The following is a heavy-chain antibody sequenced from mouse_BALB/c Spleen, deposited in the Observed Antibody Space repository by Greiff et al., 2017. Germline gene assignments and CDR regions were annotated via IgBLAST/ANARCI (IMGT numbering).Heavy chain of an antibody. Sequence: VQLLQSGPELVKPGALVKISCKASGYTFTSYDINWVKQRPGQGLEWIGWIYPGDGSTKYNEKFKGKATLTADKSSSTAYIQLSSLTSENSAVYFFARDDSIYASGFAYWDQGTLVTVSS. J-gene: IGHJ3*01. CDR3: ARDDSIYASGFAY. CDR1: GYTFTSYD. D-gene: IGHD1-3*01. CDR2: IYPGDGST. V-gene: IGHV1S56*01.